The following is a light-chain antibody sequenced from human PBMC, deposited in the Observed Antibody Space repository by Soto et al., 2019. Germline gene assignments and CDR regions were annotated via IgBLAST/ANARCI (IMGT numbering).Light chain of an antibody. CDR1: QSVSSNY. V-gene: IGKV3-20*01. CDR3: QQYHNSPLT. CDR2: GAS. Sequence: EIVLTQSPGTLSLSPGERATLSFIASQSVSSNYLAWYQQKPGQAPRVLIYGASSRTTGIPDRFSGSGSGTDFTLTISRLEPEDFAVYYCQQYHNSPLTFGQGTKVDIK. J-gene: IGKJ1*01.